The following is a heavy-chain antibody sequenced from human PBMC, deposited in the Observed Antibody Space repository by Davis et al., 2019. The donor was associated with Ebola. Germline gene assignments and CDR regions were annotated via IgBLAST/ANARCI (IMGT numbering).Heavy chain of an antibody. J-gene: IGHJ5*02. CDR3: ASSSIVVTGTGFGP. CDR2: ISAHTGNT. D-gene: IGHD6-19*01. CDR1: GYSFTNSG. V-gene: IGHV1-18*01. Sequence: AASVTVSCKASGYSFTNSGINWVRQAPGQGLEWMGWISAHTGNTKYAQKLQGRVTMTTDSSTSTAYMELRSLRSDDTAVYYCASSSIVVTGTGFGPWGQGTLVTVSS.